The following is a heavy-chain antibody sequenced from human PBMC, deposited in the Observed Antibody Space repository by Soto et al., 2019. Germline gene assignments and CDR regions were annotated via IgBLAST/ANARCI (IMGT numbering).Heavy chain of an antibody. Sequence: ETLSLTCTVSGGSISSSSYYWGWIRQPPGKGLEWIGYIYYSGNTYYNPSLKSRVTISVDTSKNQFSLKLSSVTAADTAMYYCARHLTSAAFDYWGQGSLVTVSS. V-gene: IGHV4-39*07. CDR3: ARHLTSAAFDY. CDR1: GGSISSSSYY. CDR2: IYYSGNT. J-gene: IGHJ4*02. D-gene: IGHD7-27*01.